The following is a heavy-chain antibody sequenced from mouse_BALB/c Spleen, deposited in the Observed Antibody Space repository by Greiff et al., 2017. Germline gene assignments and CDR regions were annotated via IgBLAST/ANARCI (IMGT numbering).Heavy chain of an antibody. CDR3: ARDVLRYYFDY. Sequence: QVQLKQSGAELMKPGASVKISCKATGYTFSSYWIEWVKQRPGHGLEWIGEILPGSGSTNYNEKFKGKATFTADTSSNTAYMQLSSLTSEDSAVYYCARDVLRYYFDYWGQGTTLTVSS. V-gene: IGHV1-9*01. J-gene: IGHJ2*01. CDR1: GYTFSSYW. CDR2: ILPGSGST. D-gene: IGHD1-1*01.